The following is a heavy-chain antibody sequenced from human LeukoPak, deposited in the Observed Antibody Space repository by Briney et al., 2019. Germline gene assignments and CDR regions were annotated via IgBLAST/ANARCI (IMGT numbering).Heavy chain of an antibody. CDR2: VDPEDGER. CDR3: ATIRVGASQLFDY. Sequence: ASVKVSCKASGYTFTDNYIHWVQQAPGKGLEWMGRVDPEDGERIYAEKFQGRVTITADTSTDTAYMELSGLRSEDTAVYYCATIRVGASQLFDYWGQGTLVTVSS. CDR1: GYTFTDNY. J-gene: IGHJ4*02. D-gene: IGHD1-26*01. V-gene: IGHV1-69-2*01.